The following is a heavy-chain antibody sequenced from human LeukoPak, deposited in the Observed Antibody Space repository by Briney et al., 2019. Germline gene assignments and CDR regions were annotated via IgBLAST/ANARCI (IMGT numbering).Heavy chain of an antibody. D-gene: IGHD2-2*01. V-gene: IGHV3-23*01. Sequence: GGSLRLSCAASGFTFSSYAMSWVRQAPGKGLEWVSAISGSGGSTYYADSVKGRFTISRDNSKNTLYLQMNSLRAEDTAAYYCAKVVVPAAPFYYYYGMDVWGQGTTVTVSS. J-gene: IGHJ6*02. CDR2: ISGSGGST. CDR1: GFTFSSYA. CDR3: AKVVVPAAPFYYYYGMDV.